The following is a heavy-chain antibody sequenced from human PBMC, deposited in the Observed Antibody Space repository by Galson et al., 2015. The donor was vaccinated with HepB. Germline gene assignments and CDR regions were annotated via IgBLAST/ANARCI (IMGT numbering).Heavy chain of an antibody. CDR2: ISSSSSTI. CDR1: GFTFSSYS. CDR3: ARVLGIAGGMDV. D-gene: IGHD6-13*01. V-gene: IGHV3-48*01. Sequence: SLRLSCAASGFTFSSYSMNWVRQAPGKGLEWVSYISSSSSTIYYADSVKGRFTISRDNAKNSLYLQMNSLRAEDTAVYYCARVLGIAGGMDVWGQGTTVTASS. J-gene: IGHJ6*02.